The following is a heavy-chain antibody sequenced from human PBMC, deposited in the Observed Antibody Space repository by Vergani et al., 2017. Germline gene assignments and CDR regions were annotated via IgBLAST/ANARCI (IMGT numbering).Heavy chain of an antibody. CDR1: GFTFSSAW. Sequence: ELQPVESGGGLVKPGGSLRLSCTTSGFTFSSAWMSWVRQAPGKGLEWVARIRPKTDGETTDYAAPVKGRFTISRDDSKNTLYLQMNSLKTEDTAVYYCTTPTKWELRDYFDYWGQETMVTVAS. V-gene: IGHV3-15*01. CDR3: TTPTKWELRDYFDY. J-gene: IGHJ4*02. CDR2: IRPKTDGETT. D-gene: IGHD1-26*01.